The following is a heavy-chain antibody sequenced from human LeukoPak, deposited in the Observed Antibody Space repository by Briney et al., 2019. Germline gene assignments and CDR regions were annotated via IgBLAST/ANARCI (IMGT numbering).Heavy chain of an antibody. J-gene: IGHJ4*02. V-gene: IGHV1-2*06. D-gene: IGHD5-12*01. CDR1: GYTFTDYY. Sequence: ASVKVSCKASGYTFTDYYMHWVRHAPGQGLELMGRINPNSGGTNYAQKFQGRVTMTRDTSISTAYMELSRLRSDDTAVYYCARDRGYSGYGGVFDYWGQGTLVTVSS. CDR2: INPNSGGT. CDR3: ARDRGYSGYGGVFDY.